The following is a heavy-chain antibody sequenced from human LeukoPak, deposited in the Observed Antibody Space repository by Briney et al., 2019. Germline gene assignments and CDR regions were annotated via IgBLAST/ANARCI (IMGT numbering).Heavy chain of an antibody. CDR1: GGTFSSYA. J-gene: IGHJ4*02. V-gene: IGHV1-69*05. CDR2: IIPIFGTA. CDR3: ARGQRYGYCSSTSCYTFAY. Sequence: SVKVSCKASGGTFSSYAISWVRQAPGQGLEWMGGIIPIFGTANYAQKFQGRVTITTDESTSTAYMELSSLRSEDTAVYYCARGQRYGYCSSTSCYTFAYWGQGTLVTVSS. D-gene: IGHD2-2*02.